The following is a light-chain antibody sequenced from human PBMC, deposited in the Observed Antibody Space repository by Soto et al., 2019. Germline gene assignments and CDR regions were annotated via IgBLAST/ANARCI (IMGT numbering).Light chain of an antibody. Sequence: EIVMTQSPATLSVSPGERATLSCRASQSVGSNLAWYQQKPGQAPRLLIYFASTRATGIPVRFSGSGSGTEFTLTVSSLQSEDFAVYYCQQYNDWPPVWTFGQGTKVEIK. J-gene: IGKJ1*01. CDR3: QQYNDWPPVWT. CDR2: FAS. V-gene: IGKV3-15*01. CDR1: QSVGSN.